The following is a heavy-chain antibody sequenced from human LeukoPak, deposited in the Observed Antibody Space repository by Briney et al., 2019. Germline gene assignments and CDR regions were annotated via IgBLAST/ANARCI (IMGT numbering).Heavy chain of an antibody. D-gene: IGHD3-10*01. CDR2: GSNK. J-gene: IGHJ4*02. V-gene: IGHV3-30*01. Sequence: GSNKYYADSVKGRFTISRDNSKNTLYLQMNSLRAEDTAVYYCARDAYYYGSGSYYAYYFDYWGQGTLVTVSS. CDR3: ARDAYYYGSGSYYAYYFDY.